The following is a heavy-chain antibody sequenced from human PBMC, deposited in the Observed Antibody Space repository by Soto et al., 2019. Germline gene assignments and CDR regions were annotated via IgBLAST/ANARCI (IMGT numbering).Heavy chain of an antibody. D-gene: IGHD2-15*01. V-gene: IGHV1-69*04. Sequence: SVKVSCKASGGTFSTYTISWVRQAPGQGLEWMGRIIPILGIAHYAQKFQGRVTITADKSTSTAYMELSSLRSEDTAVYYCARDSGYCSGGSCQTERPIDYWGQG. CDR3: ARDSGYCSGGSCQTERPIDY. J-gene: IGHJ4*02. CDR2: IIPILGIA. CDR1: GGTFSTYT.